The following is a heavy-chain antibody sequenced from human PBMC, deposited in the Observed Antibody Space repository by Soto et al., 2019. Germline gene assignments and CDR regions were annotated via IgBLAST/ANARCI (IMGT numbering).Heavy chain of an antibody. CDR3: ARDGQWLDYWYFDL. J-gene: IGHJ2*01. CDR1: GFTFSSYS. D-gene: IGHD6-19*01. Sequence: EVQLVESGGGLVKPGGSLRLSCAASGFTFSSYSMNWVRQAPGKGLEWVSSISSSSSYIYYADSVKGRFTISRDNAKNSLYLQMNSLRAKDTAVYYCARDGQWLDYWYFDLWGRGTLVTVSS. CDR2: ISSSSSYI. V-gene: IGHV3-21*01.